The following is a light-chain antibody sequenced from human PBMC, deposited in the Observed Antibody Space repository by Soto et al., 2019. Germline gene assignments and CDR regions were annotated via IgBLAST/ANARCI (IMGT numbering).Light chain of an antibody. CDR1: QSVSSN. CDR2: GAS. J-gene: IGKJ2*01. Sequence: EIVMTQSPATLSVSPGERATLSCRASQSVSSNLAWYRQRPGQAPRLLIYGASTRATGIPARFSGSGSGTEFTLTISSLQSEDFALYYCHQYNSWPPGTFGQGTKVDIK. CDR3: HQYNSWPPGT. V-gene: IGKV3-15*01.